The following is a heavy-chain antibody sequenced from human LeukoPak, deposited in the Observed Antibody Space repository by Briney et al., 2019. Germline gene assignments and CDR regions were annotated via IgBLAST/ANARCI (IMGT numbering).Heavy chain of an antibody. D-gene: IGHD3-22*01. CDR1: VFTFTSYP. V-gene: IGHV3-23*01. CDR3: AKGSYYDSSGSFYFDY. CDR2: ISGSGDNT. Sequence: GGSLRLSCAASVFTFTSYPMSWVRHAPGKGREWVLGISGSGDNTYYADSVKGRFTISRDNSKNTLYVQVNSLGTEDTAAYYCAKGSYYDSSGSFYFDYWGQGTLVTVSS. J-gene: IGHJ4*02.